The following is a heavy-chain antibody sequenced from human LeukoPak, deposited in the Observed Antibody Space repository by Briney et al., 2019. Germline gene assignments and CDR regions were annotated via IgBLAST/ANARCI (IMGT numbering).Heavy chain of an antibody. CDR3: AKTSSGRGAFDY. D-gene: IGHD6-25*01. J-gene: IGHJ4*02. CDR1: GFTFSRYG. CDR2: ISYDGSNK. Sequence: QPGRSLRLSCAASGFTFSRYGMHWVRQAPGKGLEWVAVISYDGSNKYYADSVKGRFTISRDNSKNTLYLQMNSLRAEDTAVYYCAKTSSGRGAFDYWGQGTLVTVSS. V-gene: IGHV3-30*18.